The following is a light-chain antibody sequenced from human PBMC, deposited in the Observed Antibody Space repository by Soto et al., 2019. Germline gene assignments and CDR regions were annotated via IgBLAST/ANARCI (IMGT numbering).Light chain of an antibody. CDR1: RSVNNNY. CDR3: HQHGGTTFT. CDR2: GAS. Sequence: EIVLTQSPGTLSLSPGERATLSCRASRSVNNNYLAWYQQKPGQAPRLLIFGASSRATGIPDRFIGSGSGTEFILTISRLEPDDFAIYHCHQHGGTTFTFGQGTRLEIK. J-gene: IGKJ5*01. V-gene: IGKV3-20*01.